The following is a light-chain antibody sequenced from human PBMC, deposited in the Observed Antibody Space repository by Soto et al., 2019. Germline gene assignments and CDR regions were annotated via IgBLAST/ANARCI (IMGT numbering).Light chain of an antibody. CDR1: SSNIGAGYD. Sequence: QSVLAQPPSVSGAPGQRVSISCAGTSSNIGAGYDVHWYQQFPGTAPKLLMSSNNNRPPGVPDRFSGSKSGTSASLAITGLQVEDEADYYCQSYDTTLSGRVFGGGTKLTVL. CDR3: QSYDTTLSGRV. V-gene: IGLV1-40*01. CDR2: SNN. J-gene: IGLJ3*02.